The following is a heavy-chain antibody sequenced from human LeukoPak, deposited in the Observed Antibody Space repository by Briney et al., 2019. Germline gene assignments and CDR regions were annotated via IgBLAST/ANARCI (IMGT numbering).Heavy chain of an antibody. CDR2: ISSSGSTM. CDR1: GFTVRSNY. V-gene: IGHV3-11*04. D-gene: IGHD3-10*02. Sequence: GGSLRLSCAASGFTVRSNYMSWVRQAPGKGLEWVSYISSSGSTMYYADSVTGRFTISRDNAKNSLYLQMNSLRAEDTAVYYCAELGITMIGGVWGKGTTVTISS. J-gene: IGHJ6*04. CDR3: AELGITMIGGV.